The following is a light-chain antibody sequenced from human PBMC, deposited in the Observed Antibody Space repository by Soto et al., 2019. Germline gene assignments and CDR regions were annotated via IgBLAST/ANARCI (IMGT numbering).Light chain of an antibody. J-gene: IGKJ1*01. CDR2: GAS. CDR1: QSISSSY. V-gene: IGKV3-20*01. Sequence: EIVLTQSPGTLSLFPGERATLSCRASQSISSSYLAWYQQKPGQATRLLIYGASSRATGIPDRFSGAGSATDFSLTISRLEPEDFAVYYCHQYGSAPAWTFGQGTKVEIK. CDR3: HQYGSAPAWT.